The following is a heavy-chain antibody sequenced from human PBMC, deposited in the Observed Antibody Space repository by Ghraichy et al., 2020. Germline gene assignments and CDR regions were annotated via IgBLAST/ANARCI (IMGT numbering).Heavy chain of an antibody. J-gene: IGHJ6*02. V-gene: IGHV4-34*01. CDR3: ASRPYSSSLSILDYYYYGMDV. CDR1: GGSFSGYY. Sequence: SETLSLTCAVYGGSFSGYYWSWIRQPPGKGLEWIGEINPSGSTNYNPSLKSRVTISVDTSKNQFSLKLSSVTAADTAVYYCASRPYSSSLSILDYYYYGMDVWGQGTTVTVSS. D-gene: IGHD6-6*01. CDR2: INPSGST.